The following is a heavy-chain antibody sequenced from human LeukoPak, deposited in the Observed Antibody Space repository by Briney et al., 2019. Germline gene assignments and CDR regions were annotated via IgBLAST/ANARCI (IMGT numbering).Heavy chain of an antibody. J-gene: IGHJ4*02. D-gene: IGHD6-19*01. Sequence: GGSLRLSCAASGFTFSSYDMHWVRQATGKGLEWVSAIGTAGDTYYPGSVKGRFTISRENAKNSLYLQMNSLRAGDTAVYYCAKDGTLYSSGRFDYWGQGTLVTVSS. CDR3: AKDGTLYSSGRFDY. CDR2: IGTAGDT. CDR1: GFTFSSYD. V-gene: IGHV3-13*01.